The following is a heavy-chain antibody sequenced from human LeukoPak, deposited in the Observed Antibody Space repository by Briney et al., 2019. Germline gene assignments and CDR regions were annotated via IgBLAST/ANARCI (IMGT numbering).Heavy chain of an antibody. CDR2: ISAYNGNT. CDR1: GYTFTSYG. Sequence: ASVKVSCKASGYTFTSYGISWVRQAPGQGLEWMGWISAYNGNTNYAQKLQGRVTMTTDTSTSTAYMELRSLRSDDTDVYYCARDFDFVVVVAANPSGYWGQGTLVNVSS. J-gene: IGHJ4*02. CDR3: ARDFDFVVVVAANPSGY. D-gene: IGHD2-15*01. V-gene: IGHV1-18*01.